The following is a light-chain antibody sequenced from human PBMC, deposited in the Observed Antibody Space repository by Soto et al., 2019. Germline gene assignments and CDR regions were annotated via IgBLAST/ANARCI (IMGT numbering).Light chain of an antibody. CDR1: QDISNY. V-gene: IGKV1-27*01. J-gene: IGKJ4*01. CDR2: AAS. CDR3: QKYNSALHT. Sequence: DIQMTQSPSSLSASVGDRVTNTCRTSQDISNYLAWYQQKPGKVPKLLIYAASTLQSGVPSRFSGGGSGTDFSLTISSLQPEDVATYYCQKYNSALHTFGGGTKVEIQ.